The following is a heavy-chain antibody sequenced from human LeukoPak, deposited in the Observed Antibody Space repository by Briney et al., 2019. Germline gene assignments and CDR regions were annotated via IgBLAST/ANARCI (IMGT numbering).Heavy chain of an antibody. CDR2: SYYRSNWYN. CDR3: ARDREAHFDY. Sequence: SQTLSLTCTISGDIVSSNHAAWNRSTQSPSGGLEWLQRSYYRSNWYNDYAVSVKSRMTINPDISKTKFSQQLNPVTPYDTPVYNCARDREAHFDYWGEGGLVTVSS. J-gene: IGHJ4*02. V-gene: IGHV6-1*01. CDR1: GDIVSSNHAA.